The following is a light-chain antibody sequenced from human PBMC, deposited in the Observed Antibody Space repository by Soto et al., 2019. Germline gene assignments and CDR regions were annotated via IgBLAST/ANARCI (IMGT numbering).Light chain of an antibody. CDR1: QNINSN. J-gene: IGKJ2*01. Sequence: EIVMTQSPATLSVSPGERATLSCRASQNINSNLAWYQQKPGQAPSLLIYDASTRATGIPARFSGSGSGTECTLTISSLQSEDFAVYYCQQYNDWPFTFGQGTKLEIQ. V-gene: IGKV3-15*01. CDR2: DAS. CDR3: QQYNDWPFT.